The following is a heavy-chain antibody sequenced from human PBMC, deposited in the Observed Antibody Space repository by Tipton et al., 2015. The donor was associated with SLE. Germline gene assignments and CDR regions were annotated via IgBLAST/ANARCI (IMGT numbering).Heavy chain of an antibody. CDR2: VYYTGIT. J-gene: IGHJ4*02. V-gene: IGHV4-61*01. Sequence: GLVKPSETLSLTCTVSGDYVSSGSYYWSWIRQPPGKELEWIGYVYYTGITNYKSSLKSRVTISVDTSKNQFSLKLTSVTAADTAVYYCARGSYDSSGYYLPLDYWGQGTLVTVSS. CDR3: ARGSYDSSGYYLPLDY. D-gene: IGHD3-22*01. CDR1: GDYVSSGSYY.